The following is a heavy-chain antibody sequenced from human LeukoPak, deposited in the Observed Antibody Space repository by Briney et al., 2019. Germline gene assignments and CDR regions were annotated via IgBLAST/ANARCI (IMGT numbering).Heavy chain of an antibody. J-gene: IGHJ6*03. Sequence: SVKVSCKASGGTFSGYAISWVRQAPGQGLEWMGGIIPIFGTANYAQKFQGRVTITTDESTSTAYMELSSLRSEDTAVYYCARGYYDILTGYIYYMDVWGKGTTVTVSS. V-gene: IGHV1-69*05. CDR1: GGTFSGYA. D-gene: IGHD3-9*01. CDR3: ARGYYDILTGYIYYMDV. CDR2: IIPIFGTA.